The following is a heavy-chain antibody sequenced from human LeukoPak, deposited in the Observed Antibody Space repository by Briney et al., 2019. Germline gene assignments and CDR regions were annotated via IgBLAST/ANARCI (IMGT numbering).Heavy chain of an antibody. V-gene: IGHV1-18*04. CDR1: GYTFTGYY. J-gene: IGHJ6*03. CDR2: ISAYNGNT. D-gene: IGHD2-15*01. CDR3: ARRCSGGSCYSGLYYYYYMDV. Sequence: ASVKVSCKASGYTFTGYYMHWVRQAPGQGLEWMGWISAYNGNTNYAQKLQGRVTMTTDTSTSTAYMELRSLRSDDTAVYYCARRCSGGSCYSGLYYYYYMDVWGKGTTVTVSS.